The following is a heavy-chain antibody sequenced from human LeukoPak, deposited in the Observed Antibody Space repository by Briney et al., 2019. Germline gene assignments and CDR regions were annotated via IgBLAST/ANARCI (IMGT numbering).Heavy chain of an antibody. CDR1: GYTFSDHY. D-gene: IGHD6-13*01. Sequence: GASVKVSCKASGYTFSDHYMHWVRQAPGQGLDWMGWINPNSGGTNYAQKFQGRVTMTRDTSISTAYMELSRLRSDDTAVYYCARGAQLVPGFDYWGQGTLVTVSS. V-gene: IGHV1-2*02. CDR3: ARGAQLVPGFDY. CDR2: INPNSGGT. J-gene: IGHJ4*02.